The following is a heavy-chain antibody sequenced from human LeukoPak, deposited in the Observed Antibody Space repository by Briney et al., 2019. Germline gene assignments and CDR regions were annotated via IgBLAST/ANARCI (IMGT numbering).Heavy chain of an antibody. D-gene: IGHD6-19*01. J-gene: IGHJ4*02. CDR1: GYTFTGYY. V-gene: IGHV1-2*02. CDR2: INPDSGGT. Sequence: ASVKVSCKASGYTFTGYYMHWVRQAPGQGLEWMGWINPDSGGTNYAQKFQGRVTMTRDTSINTAYMEVSRLRSDDTAVYFCARGHYSTGWNLSDYWGQGTLVTVSS. CDR3: ARGHYSTGWNLSDY.